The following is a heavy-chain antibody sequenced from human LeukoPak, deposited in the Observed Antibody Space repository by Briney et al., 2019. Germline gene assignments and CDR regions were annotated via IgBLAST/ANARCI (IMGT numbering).Heavy chain of an antibody. CDR1: GFTFSSYG. Sequence: GGSLRLSCAASGFTFSSYGMNWVRQAPGKGLEWVSGIGPSGSSTYYADSVKGRFTISRDNSKNTLYLQMNSLRAEDTALYYCAKDLDHDYDDYGLDYWGQGTLVTVSS. J-gene: IGHJ4*02. D-gene: IGHD4-17*01. V-gene: IGHV3-23*01. CDR2: IGPSGSST. CDR3: AKDLDHDYDDYGLDY.